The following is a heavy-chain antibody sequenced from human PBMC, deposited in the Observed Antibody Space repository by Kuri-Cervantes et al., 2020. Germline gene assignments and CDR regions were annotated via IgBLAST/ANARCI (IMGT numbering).Heavy chain of an antibody. D-gene: IGHD6-19*01. CDR3: ARDLAVAGLFDY. CDR1: GFPFDEYA. J-gene: IGHJ4*02. V-gene: IGHV3-9*01. Sequence: SLKISCAASGFPFDEYAMHWVRQAPGKGLEWVSGISWNSGSIGYADSVKGRFTISRDNDKNSLYLQVNSLRAEDTALYYCARDLAVAGLFDYWGQGTLVTSPQ. CDR2: ISWNSGSI.